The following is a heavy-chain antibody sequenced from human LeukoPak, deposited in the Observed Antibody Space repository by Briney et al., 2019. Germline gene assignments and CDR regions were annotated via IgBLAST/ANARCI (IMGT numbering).Heavy chain of an antibody. Sequence: ASVKVSCKASGYTFIDYGISWVRQAPGQGLELMGWISAYGGNTNYAQKFQVRVTMTTDTSTSTVNMDLTSLRSDDTAVYYCARCYSTSSRLGYYGMDVWGQGTTVIVSS. J-gene: IGHJ6*02. V-gene: IGHV1-18*01. CDR1: GYTFIDYG. CDR2: ISAYGGNT. D-gene: IGHD2-2*01. CDR3: ARCYSTSSRLGYYGMDV.